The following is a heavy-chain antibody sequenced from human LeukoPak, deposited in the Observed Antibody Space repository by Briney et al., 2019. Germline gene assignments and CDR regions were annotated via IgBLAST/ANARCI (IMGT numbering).Heavy chain of an antibody. V-gene: IGHV3-7*01. J-gene: IGHJ2*01. CDR1: GFAFSSYW. CDR3: VRDLVRGVHPVFYFDL. Sequence: GGSLRLSCVASGFAFSSYWMAWVRQAPGRGLAWVASVDLDGGGKYSVDSVKGRFTISRDNAKNSLYLQMTSLRAEDTAVYFCVRDLVRGVHPVFYFDLWGRGTLVTVSS. D-gene: IGHD3-10*01. CDR2: VDLDGGGK.